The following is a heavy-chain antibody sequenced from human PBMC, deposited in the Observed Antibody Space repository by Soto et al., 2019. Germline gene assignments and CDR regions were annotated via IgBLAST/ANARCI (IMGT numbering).Heavy chain of an antibody. CDR1: GGSFSGYY. Sequence: PSETLSLTCAVYGGSFSGYYWSWIRQPPGKGLEWIGEINHSGSTNYNPSLKSRVTISVDTSKNQFSLKLSSVTAADTAVYYCARGPVYSSGYYYYYYGMDVWGQGTTVTVYS. CDR3: ARGPVYSSGYYYYYYGMDV. V-gene: IGHV4-34*01. D-gene: IGHD3-22*01. J-gene: IGHJ6*02. CDR2: INHSGST.